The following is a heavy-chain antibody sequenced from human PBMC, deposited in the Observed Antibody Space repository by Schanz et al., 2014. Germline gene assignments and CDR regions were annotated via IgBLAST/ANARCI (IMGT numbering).Heavy chain of an antibody. J-gene: IGHJ6*02. Sequence: GPEVKKPGASVKVSCKASGYTFTSYGISWVRQAPGQGLEWMGWISPYNGNTNYIQKLQGRVTMTTDTSTSTAYMELRSLRSDDTAVYYCARVQDDILTGSEYYYGMDVWGQGTTVTVSS. CDR1: GYTFTSYG. V-gene: IGHV1-18*01. CDR3: ARVQDDILTGSEYYYGMDV. CDR2: ISPYNGNT. D-gene: IGHD3-9*01.